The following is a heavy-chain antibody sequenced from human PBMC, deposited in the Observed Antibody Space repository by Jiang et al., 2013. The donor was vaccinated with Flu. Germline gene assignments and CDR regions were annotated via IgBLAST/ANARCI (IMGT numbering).Heavy chain of an antibody. CDR2: IIPIFGTP. CDR3: ARGPDTGDYYYFY. J-gene: IGHJ4*02. D-gene: IGHD3-22*01. CDR1: RGTFSNYA. V-gene: IGHV1-69*06. Sequence: GAEVKKPGSSVKVSCKTSRGTFSNYAISWVRQVPGQGLEWMGGIIPIFGTPNYAQKFQGRVTITADISTRTVYMELSSLTSEDTAVYYCARGPDTGDYYYFYWGQGTLVTVSS.